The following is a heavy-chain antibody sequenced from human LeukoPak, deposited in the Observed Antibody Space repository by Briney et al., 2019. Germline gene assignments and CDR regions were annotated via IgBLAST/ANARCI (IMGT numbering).Heavy chain of an antibody. V-gene: IGHV4-34*01. Sequence: SETLSLTCAVYGGSFSGYYWSWIRQPPGKGLEWIGEINHSGGTNYNPSLKSRVTISVDTSKNQFSLKLSSVTAADTAVYYCAREPYCDFWSGYYLFDYWGQGTLVTVSS. CDR1: GGSFSGYY. D-gene: IGHD3-3*01. CDR2: INHSGGT. CDR3: AREPYCDFWSGYYLFDY. J-gene: IGHJ4*02.